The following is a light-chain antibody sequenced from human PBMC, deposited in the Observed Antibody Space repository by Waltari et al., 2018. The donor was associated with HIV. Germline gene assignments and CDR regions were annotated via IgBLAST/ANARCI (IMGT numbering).Light chain of an antibody. CDR3: AAWDDSRNAHVV. CDR1: TSNIGSNS. J-gene: IGLJ2*01. Sequence: QSVLPQPPSASGTPGQRVTISCSGSTSNIGSNSVNWYQQLPGTAPKLLIYRSNQRPLVVPDRFSGSKSGTSASLAISGLQSEDEADYYCAAWDDSRNAHVVFGGGTKLTVL. CDR2: RSN. V-gene: IGLV1-44*01.